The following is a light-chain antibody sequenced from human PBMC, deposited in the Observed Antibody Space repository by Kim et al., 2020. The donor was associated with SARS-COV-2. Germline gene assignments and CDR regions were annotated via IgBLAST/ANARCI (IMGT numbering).Light chain of an antibody. J-gene: IGLJ1*01. V-gene: IGLV3-1*01. Sequence: SYELTQPPSVSVSPGQTASITCSGYKLGDKYVSWYQQKPGQSPVVVIYQDNQRPSGIPERFSGSNSGNTATLTISGTQAMDEADAYCQAWDSSNHIYV. CDR1: KLGDKY. CDR3: QAWDSSNHIYV. CDR2: QDN.